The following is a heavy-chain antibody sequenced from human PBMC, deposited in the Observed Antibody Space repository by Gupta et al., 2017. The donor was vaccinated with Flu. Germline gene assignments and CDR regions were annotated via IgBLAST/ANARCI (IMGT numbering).Heavy chain of an antibody. D-gene: IGHD3-16*01. CDR1: GFPFSNFT. J-gene: IGHJ4*02. Sequence: EVQLLESGVGFLQPGGSLRLSCVASGFPFSNFTMHWVRQAPGKGLEWVSAIGSTGFTTFYADSVQGRFSISRDNSKNTLYLQVSSLRVEDTAVYYCARDADYNTVWGDFDYWGQGTLVTVS. CDR2: IGSTGFTT. V-gene: IGHV3-23*01. CDR3: ARDADYNTVWGDFDY.